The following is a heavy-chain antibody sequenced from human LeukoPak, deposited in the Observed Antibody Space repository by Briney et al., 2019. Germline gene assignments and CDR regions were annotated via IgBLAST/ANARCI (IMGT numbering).Heavy chain of an antibody. J-gene: IGHJ3*01. V-gene: IGHV1-2*02. Sequence: ASVKVSCKASGYTFTDYYMHWVRQAPGQGLEWVGWINPTSGGTNYAQTFQDRVTMTRDTSNNTSYMELSRLTSDDTAVYYCAREFRTTTWSYDAFDLWGQGTMVTVSS. CDR2: INPTSGGT. CDR3: AREFRTTTWSYDAFDL. CDR1: GYTFTDYY. D-gene: IGHD1/OR15-1a*01.